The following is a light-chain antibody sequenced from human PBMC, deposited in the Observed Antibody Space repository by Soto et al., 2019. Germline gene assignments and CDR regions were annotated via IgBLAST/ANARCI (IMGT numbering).Light chain of an antibody. CDR1: KLGDKY. V-gene: IGLV3-1*01. Sequence: SYELTQPPSVSVSPGQTASITCSGDKLGDKYACWYQQKPGQSPVLVIYQDSKRPSGIPERFSGSNSGNTATLTIGGTQAMDEADYYCQAWDSSTDVVFGGGTKVTVL. CDR2: QDS. CDR3: QAWDSSTDVV. J-gene: IGLJ2*01.